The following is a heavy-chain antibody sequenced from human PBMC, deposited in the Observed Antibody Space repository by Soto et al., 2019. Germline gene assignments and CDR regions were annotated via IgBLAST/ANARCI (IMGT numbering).Heavy chain of an antibody. CDR1: GGSFSNYI. D-gene: IGHD6-19*01. Sequence: QVHLVQSGAEGKKPGSSVKVSCKASGGSFSNYIFAWVRQAPGQGLEWMGGTIPMFATAQYAQKLQGRVTITADESTSTVYMDLTSLTSDDTAVYYCERGLFGQQWLVGFDTWGQGTLVTVSS. V-gene: IGHV1-69*01. J-gene: IGHJ4*02. CDR3: ERGLFGQQWLVGFDT. CDR2: TIPMFATA.